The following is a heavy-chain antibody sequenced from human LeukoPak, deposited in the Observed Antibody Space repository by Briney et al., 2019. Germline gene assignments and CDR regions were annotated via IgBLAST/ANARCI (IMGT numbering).Heavy chain of an antibody. CDR1: GYTFTAYH. Sequence: ASVKVSCKASGYTFTAYHMHWVRQAPGQGLEWMGWISPNSGDTGFAQKFQGRVTMTRDTSISTAYLELSRLRSDDTAVYYCVRSGYNWGFDYWGQGTLVAVSS. CDR3: VRSGYNWGFDY. V-gene: IGHV1-2*02. CDR2: ISPNSGDT. D-gene: IGHD1-1*01. J-gene: IGHJ4*02.